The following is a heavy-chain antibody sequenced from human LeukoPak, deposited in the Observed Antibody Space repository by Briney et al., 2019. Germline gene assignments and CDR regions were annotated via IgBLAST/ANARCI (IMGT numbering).Heavy chain of an antibody. Sequence: ASVKVSCKASGYTFTGYYMHWVRQAPGQGLEWMGRINPNSGGTNYAQKFQGRVTMTRDTSISTAYMELSRLRSDDTAGYYCAREGGYPYYFDYWGQGTLVTVSS. J-gene: IGHJ4*02. V-gene: IGHV1-2*06. CDR2: INPNSGGT. CDR1: GYTFTGYY. CDR3: AREGGYPYYFDY. D-gene: IGHD3-16*01.